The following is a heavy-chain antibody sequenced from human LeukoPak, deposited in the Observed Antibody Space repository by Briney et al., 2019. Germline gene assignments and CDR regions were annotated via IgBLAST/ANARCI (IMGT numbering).Heavy chain of an antibody. V-gene: IGHV3-23*01. CDR1: EFTFSNYA. J-gene: IGHJ4*02. CDR2: ISGSGDNT. D-gene: IGHD1-26*01. Sequence: PGGSLRLSCAASEFTFSNYAMSWVRQAPGKGLEWVSAISGSGDNTYYVDSVKGRFTISRDNSQNTLYLQMNTLRAEDTAVYYCAKVVSGFHFDCWGQGTLVTVSS. CDR3: AKVVSGFHFDC.